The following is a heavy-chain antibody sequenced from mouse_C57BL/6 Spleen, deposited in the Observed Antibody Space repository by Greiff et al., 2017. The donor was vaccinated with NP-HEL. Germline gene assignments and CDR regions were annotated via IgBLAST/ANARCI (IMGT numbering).Heavy chain of an antibody. CDR2: IHPSDSDT. CDR1: GYTFTSYW. V-gene: IGHV1-74*01. CDR3: ARGPLGYGSSYEAMDY. J-gene: IGHJ4*01. Sequence: VQLQQPGAELVKPGASVKVSCKASGYTFTSYWMHWVKQRPGQGLEWIGRIHPSDSDTNYNQKFKGKATLTVDKSSSTAYMQLSSLTSGDSAVYYCARGPLGYGSSYEAMDYWGQGTSVTVSS. D-gene: IGHD1-1*01.